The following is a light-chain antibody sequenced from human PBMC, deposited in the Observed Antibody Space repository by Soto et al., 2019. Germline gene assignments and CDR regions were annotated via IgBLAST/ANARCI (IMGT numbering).Light chain of an antibody. CDR3: LQHSSSPIT. Sequence: DIQIDNSPSAMSASVTDRFAITGQATQDISNYLAWFQQKPGKVPKRLIYAASSLQSGVPSRFSGSGSATEFTLTISSLQPEDFATYYCLQHSSSPITFGQGTRLEIK. J-gene: IGKJ5*01. CDR1: QDISNY. CDR2: AAS. V-gene: IGKV1-17*03.